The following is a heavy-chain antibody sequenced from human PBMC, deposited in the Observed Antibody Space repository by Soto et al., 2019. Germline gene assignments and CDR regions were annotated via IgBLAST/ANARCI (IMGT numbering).Heavy chain of an antibody. D-gene: IGHD6-13*01. CDR3: AKGGGSSWYYFDY. Sequence: QPGGSLRLSCAASGFTFSSYGMHWVRQAPGKGLEWVAVISYDGSNKYYADSVKGRFTISRDNSKNTLYLQMNSLRAEDTAVYYCAKGGGSSWYYFDYWGQGTLVTVSS. J-gene: IGHJ4*02. CDR2: ISYDGSNK. V-gene: IGHV3-30*18. CDR1: GFTFSSYG.